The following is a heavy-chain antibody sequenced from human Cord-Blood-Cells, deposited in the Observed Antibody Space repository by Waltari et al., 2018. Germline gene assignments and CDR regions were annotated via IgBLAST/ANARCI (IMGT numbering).Heavy chain of an antibody. V-gene: IGHV1-69*09. D-gene: IGHD2-15*01. Sequence: QVQLVQSGAEVKKPGSSVKVSCKASGGTFSSYAISWVRQAHGQGLEWMGRIIPILGIANYAQKFQGRVTITADKSTSTAYMELSSLRSEDTAVYYCARAIGEFDCSGGSCYYYWGQGTLVTVSS. CDR1: GGTFSSYA. CDR2: IIPILGIA. J-gene: IGHJ4*02. CDR3: ARAIGEFDCSGGSCYYY.